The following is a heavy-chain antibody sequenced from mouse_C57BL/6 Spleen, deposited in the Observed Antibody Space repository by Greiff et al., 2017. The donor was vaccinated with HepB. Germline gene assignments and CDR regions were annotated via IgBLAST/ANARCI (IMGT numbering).Heavy chain of an antibody. D-gene: IGHD1-1*01. CDR3: ARSITTVVGRFAY. J-gene: IGHJ3*01. CDR2: ISDGGSYT. CDR1: GFTFSSYA. V-gene: IGHV5-4*01. Sequence: EVHLVESGGGLVKPGGSLKLSCAASGFTFSSYAMSWVRQTPEKRLEWVATISDGGSYTYYPDNVKGRFTISRDNAKNNLYLQMSHLKSEDTAMYYCARSITTVVGRFAYWGQGTLVTVSA.